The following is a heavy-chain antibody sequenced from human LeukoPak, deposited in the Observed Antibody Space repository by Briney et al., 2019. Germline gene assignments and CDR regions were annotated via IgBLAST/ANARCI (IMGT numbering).Heavy chain of an antibody. CDR3: ARDHGTMVRGANSDY. V-gene: IGHV3-21*01. CDR2: ISSSSSYI. D-gene: IGHD3-10*01. CDR1: GFTFSSYE. J-gene: IGHJ4*02. Sequence: GGSLRLSCAASGFTFSSYEMNWVRQAPGKGLEWVSSISSSSSYIYYADSVKGRFTISGDNAKNSLYLQMNSLRAEDTAVYYCARDHGTMVRGANSDYWGQGTLVTVSS.